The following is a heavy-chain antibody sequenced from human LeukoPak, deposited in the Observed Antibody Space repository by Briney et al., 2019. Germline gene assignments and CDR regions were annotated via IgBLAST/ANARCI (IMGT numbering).Heavy chain of an antibody. CDR3: ARGFYTGYSTGWYGGVDY. Sequence: TGGSLRLSCAASGFTFSDYYMSWIRQAPGKGLEWVAVLSYDGTGKYYADSVKGRFTISRDNSKNTLFLQMNSLRTEDTSVYSCARGFYTGYSTGWYGGVDYWGQGTLVTVSS. CDR1: GFTFSDYY. CDR2: LSYDGTGK. D-gene: IGHD6-19*01. J-gene: IGHJ4*02. V-gene: IGHV3-30*14.